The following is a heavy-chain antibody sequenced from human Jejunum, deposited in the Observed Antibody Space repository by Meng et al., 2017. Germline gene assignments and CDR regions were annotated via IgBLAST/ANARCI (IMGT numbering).Heavy chain of an antibody. CDR3: TRGTDRAKSGDY. CDR1: GGSSSGFY. V-gene: IGHV4-34*01. J-gene: IGHJ4*02. D-gene: IGHD1-14*01. CDR2: IHPSGST. Sequence: QVQLQQWCAGLLKPSETLSRTCAVYGGSSSGFYLSWIRQPPGKGLEWIGEIHPSGSTDYNPSLKSRLTISLDTSKNQFSLSLNSATAADTGIYYCTRGTDRAKSGDYWGQGTLVTVSS.